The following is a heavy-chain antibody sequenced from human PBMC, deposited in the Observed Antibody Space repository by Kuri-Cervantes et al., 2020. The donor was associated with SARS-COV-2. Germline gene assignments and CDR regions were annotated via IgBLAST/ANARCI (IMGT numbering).Heavy chain of an antibody. V-gene: IGHV4-39*01. CDR1: GGSISSSSYY. J-gene: IGHJ5*02. Sequence: SDPLSLTCTVAGGSISSSSYYWGWIRQPPGKGLEWIGSIYYSGSTYYNPSLKSRVTISVDTSKNQFSLRLSSVTAADTAVYYCARQMMSSITIFGVVITRNWFDPWGQGTLVTVSS. CDR3: ARQMMSSITIFGVVITRNWFDP. D-gene: IGHD3-3*01. CDR2: IYYSGST.